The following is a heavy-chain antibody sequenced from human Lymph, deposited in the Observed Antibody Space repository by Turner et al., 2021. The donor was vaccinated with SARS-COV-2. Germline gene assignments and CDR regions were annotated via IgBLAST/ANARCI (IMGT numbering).Heavy chain of an antibody. J-gene: IGHJ6*02. Sequence: EVQLVDSGGGLVQPGRSLGLPCAASGFTFDEYAMHWVREAPGKGLEWVSGISWNSGSIGYADSVKGRFTISRDNAKNSLYLQMNSLRAEDTALYYCAKGRRFGMDVWGQGTTVTVSS. CDR1: GFTFDEYA. CDR2: ISWNSGSI. CDR3: AKGRRFGMDV. V-gene: IGHV3-9*01.